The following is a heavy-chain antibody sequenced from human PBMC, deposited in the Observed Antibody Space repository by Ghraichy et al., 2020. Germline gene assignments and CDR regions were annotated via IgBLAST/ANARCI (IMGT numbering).Heavy chain of an antibody. CDR3: AKSITVAGTSFDY. V-gene: IGHV3-23*01. J-gene: IGHJ4*02. CDR1: GFTFSSYG. Sequence: GGSLRLSCAASGFTFSSYGMSWVRQAPGKGLEWVSGISGSGGYTYYADSVKGRFSISRDNSKNTLDLQMNSLRAEDTAVYYCAKSITVAGTSFDYWGQGTLVTVSS. D-gene: IGHD6-19*01. CDR2: ISGSGGYT.